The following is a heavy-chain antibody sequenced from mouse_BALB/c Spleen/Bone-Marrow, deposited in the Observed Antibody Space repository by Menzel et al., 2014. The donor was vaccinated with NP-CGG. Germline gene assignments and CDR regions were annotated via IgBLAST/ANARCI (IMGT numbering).Heavy chain of an antibody. J-gene: IGHJ1*01. Sequence: LQESGPELVKPGASVKISCKASGYKFNDYNMHWVKQSHGKSLEWIGYIYPYNGGTGYNQKFKSKATLTVDNSSSTAYMELRSLTSEDSAVYYCARGYSWYFDVWGAGTTVTVSS. D-gene: IGHD2-3*01. V-gene: IGHV1S29*02. CDR2: IYPYNGGT. CDR1: GYKFNDYN. CDR3: ARGYSWYFDV.